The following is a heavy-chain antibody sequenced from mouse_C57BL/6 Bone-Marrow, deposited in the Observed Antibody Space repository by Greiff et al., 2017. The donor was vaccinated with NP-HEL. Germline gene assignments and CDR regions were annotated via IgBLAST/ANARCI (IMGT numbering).Heavy chain of an antibody. CDR3: ARSGRRRGGYFDY. Sequence: QVQLQQSGPELVKPGASVKISCKASGYAFSSSWMNWVKQRPGKGLEWIGRIYPGDGDTNYNGKFKGKATLTADKSSSTAYMQLSSLTSEDSAVYFCARSGRRRGGYFDYWGKGTTLTVSS. CDR1: GYAFSSSW. CDR2: IYPGDGDT. V-gene: IGHV1-82*01. D-gene: IGHD3-2*02. J-gene: IGHJ2*01.